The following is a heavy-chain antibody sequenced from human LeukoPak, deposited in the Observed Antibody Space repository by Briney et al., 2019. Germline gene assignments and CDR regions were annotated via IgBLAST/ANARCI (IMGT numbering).Heavy chain of an antibody. D-gene: IGHD5-18*01. CDR3: SRGLGWIHS. Sequence: GGSLRLSCAASGFTFSSYGMSWVRQAPGKGLEWVSGISGSGGSTYYADSVKGRFTISRDNSKNTLFLQMNSLRTGDTAVYYCSRGLGWIHSWGQGTLVTVSS. CDR1: GFTFSSYG. V-gene: IGHV3-23*01. CDR2: ISGSGGST. J-gene: IGHJ5*02.